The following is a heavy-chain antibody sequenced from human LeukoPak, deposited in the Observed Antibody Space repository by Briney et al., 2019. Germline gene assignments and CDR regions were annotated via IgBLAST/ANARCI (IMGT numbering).Heavy chain of an antibody. CDR2: ISAYNGNT. D-gene: IGHD6-13*01. V-gene: IGHV1-18*01. J-gene: IGHJ4*02. CDR1: GYTFTSYG. CDR3: ARDLAQYSSSWYGYDY. Sequence: ASVKVSCKASGYTFTSYGISWVRQAPGQGLEWMGWISAYNGNTNYAQKLQGRVTMTTDTSTSTAYMELGSLRSDDTAVYYCARDLAQYSSSWYGYDYWGQGTLVTVSS.